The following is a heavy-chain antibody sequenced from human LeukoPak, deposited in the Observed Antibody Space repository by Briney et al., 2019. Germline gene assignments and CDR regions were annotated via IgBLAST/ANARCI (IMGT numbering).Heavy chain of an antibody. CDR1: GFTFSSYA. Sequence: GGSLRLSCAASGFTFSSYAMHWVRQAPGKGLEWVAVISYDGSNKYYADSVKGRFTISRDNSKNTLYLQMNSLRAEDTAVYYCARDGLNTNIVVVTAKVTWFDPWGQGTLVTVSS. D-gene: IGHD2-21*02. CDR2: ISYDGSNK. V-gene: IGHV3-30*04. CDR3: ARDGLNTNIVVVTAKVTWFDP. J-gene: IGHJ5*02.